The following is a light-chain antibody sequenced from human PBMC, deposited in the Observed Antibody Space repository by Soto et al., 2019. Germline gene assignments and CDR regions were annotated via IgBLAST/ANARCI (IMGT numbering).Light chain of an antibody. J-gene: IGKJ3*01. CDR1: QSISSSY. Sequence: EIVLTQSPGTLSVSPGERVTLSCRASQSISSSYSAWYQQRPGQAPRLLIFGASYRATGIPDRFSGSGSGTDFTLTISRLEPEDFAVYYCQQYNSSPPEFTFGPGTKVDSK. CDR3: QQYNSSPPEFT. CDR2: GAS. V-gene: IGKV3-20*01.